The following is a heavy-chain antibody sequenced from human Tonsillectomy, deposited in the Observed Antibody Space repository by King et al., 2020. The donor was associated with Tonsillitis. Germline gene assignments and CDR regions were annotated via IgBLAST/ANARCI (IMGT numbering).Heavy chain of an antibody. CDR2: ISYDGSYK. D-gene: IGHD6-19*01. CDR1: GVTFRSYG. J-gene: IGHJ4*02. Sequence: VQLVESGGGVVQPGRSLRLSCASSGVTFRSYGMHWVRQAPGKGLEWVAVISYDGSYKSYADSVKGRFTISRDNSKSTLYLQMNSLRAEDTAVYYCAKDAISSGWYYFDYWGQGTLVTVSS. V-gene: IGHV3-30*18. CDR3: AKDAISSGWYYFDY.